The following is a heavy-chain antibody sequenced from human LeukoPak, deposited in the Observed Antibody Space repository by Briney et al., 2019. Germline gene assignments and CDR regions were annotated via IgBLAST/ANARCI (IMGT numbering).Heavy chain of an antibody. CDR2: IYYSGST. V-gene: IGHV4-30-4*01. D-gene: IGHD3-10*01. Sequence: SQTLSLTCTASGGSISSGDYYWSWIRQPPGKGLEWIGYIYYSGSTYYNPSLKSRITISVDTSKNQFSLKLISVTAADTAVYYCAREDWKRAMVRGVIAYWGQGTLVTVSS. J-gene: IGHJ4*02. CDR3: AREDWKRAMVRGVIAY. CDR1: GGSISSGDYY.